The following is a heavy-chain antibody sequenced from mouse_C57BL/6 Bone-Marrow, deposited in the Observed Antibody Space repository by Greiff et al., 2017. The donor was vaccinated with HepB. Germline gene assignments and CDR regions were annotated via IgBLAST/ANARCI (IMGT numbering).Heavy chain of an antibody. Sequence: VQLQQPGAELVMPGASVKLSCKASGYTFTSYWMHWVKQRPGQGLEWIGEIDPSDSYTNYNQKFKGKSTLTVDKSSSTAYMQLSSLTSEDSAVYYCASNYYGSSYAWFAYWGQGTLVTVSA. J-gene: IGHJ3*01. D-gene: IGHD1-1*01. CDR3: ASNYYGSSYAWFAY. V-gene: IGHV1-69*01. CDR2: IDPSDSYT. CDR1: GYTFTSYW.